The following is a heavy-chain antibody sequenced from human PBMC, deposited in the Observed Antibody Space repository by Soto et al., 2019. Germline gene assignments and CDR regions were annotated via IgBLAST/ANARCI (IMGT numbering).Heavy chain of an antibody. CDR1: GDSISSGGYY. D-gene: IGHD1-1*01. CDR3: VRGAERYKCGL. Sequence: TLSLTCTVSGDSISSGGYYWSWIRQHPGKGLEWIGHVHYSGTIYYNPSLTSRVTMSVDTSKNQVSLELSSVTVADTAVYYCVRGAERYKCGLWGQGTLVTVSS. J-gene: IGHJ4*02. CDR2: VHYSGTI. V-gene: IGHV4-31*03.